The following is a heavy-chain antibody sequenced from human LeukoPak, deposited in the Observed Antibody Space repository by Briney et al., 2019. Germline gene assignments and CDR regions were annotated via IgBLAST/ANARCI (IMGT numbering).Heavy chain of an antibody. J-gene: IGHJ5*02. V-gene: IGHV4-59*08. D-gene: IGHD4-23*01. CDR2: ISNTGTT. CDR1: GASISTYY. Sequence: NPSETLSLTCTVSGASISTYYWSWIRQPPGKGLEWIGYISNTGTTNYNPSLKSRVTISVDTSRNHFSLRLTSVTATDTAVYYCSRQQRDHGGPFGPWGLGTLVTVSS. CDR3: SRQQRDHGGPFGP.